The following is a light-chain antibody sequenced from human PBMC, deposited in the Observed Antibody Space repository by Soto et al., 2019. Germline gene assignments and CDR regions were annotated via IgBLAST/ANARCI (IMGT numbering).Light chain of an antibody. CDR3: QQYNNWPPSGT. V-gene: IGKV3-15*01. J-gene: IGKJ1*01. CDR1: QSVSSN. Sequence: EIVMTQSPATLSVSPGERATLSCRASQSVSSNLAWYQQKPGQAPRLLIYGASTRATGIPARFSGSGSGTEFTLTISSLQSGDFAVYYCQQYNNWPPSGTFGQGTKVDIK. CDR2: GAS.